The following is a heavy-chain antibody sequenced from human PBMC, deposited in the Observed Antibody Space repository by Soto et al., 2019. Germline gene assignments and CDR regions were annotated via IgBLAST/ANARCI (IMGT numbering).Heavy chain of an antibody. CDR1: GFSFSNYG. V-gene: IGHV3-33*01. CDR2: IWYDGSNK. J-gene: IGHJ4*02. Sequence: QVQLVDSGGGVVQPGRSLRLFCAASGFSFSNYGMHWVRQAPGKGLWLVAIIWYDGSNKSYGDSVKGRFTISRDNSNNTLYLPMNSLRAEDTAVYYCESGERYSSDCYGVGGFDYWGQGTLVTVSS. D-gene: IGHD6-19*01. CDR3: ESGERYSSDCYGVGGFDY.